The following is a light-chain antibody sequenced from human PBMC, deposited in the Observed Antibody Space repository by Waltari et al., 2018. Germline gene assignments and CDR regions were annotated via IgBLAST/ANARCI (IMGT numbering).Light chain of an antibody. CDR2: ITT. Sequence: QIVVTQEPSLTVSPGGTVTLTCAFSTGAVTSGHYPNWFQQKPGQAPRALIYITTTKHACTPARFSGYLLEGKAALTLSGVQTDDEAEYYCLLYYGGARVFGGGTKLTVL. CDR1: TGAVTSGHY. CDR3: LLYYGGARV. V-gene: IGLV7-43*01. J-gene: IGLJ3*02.